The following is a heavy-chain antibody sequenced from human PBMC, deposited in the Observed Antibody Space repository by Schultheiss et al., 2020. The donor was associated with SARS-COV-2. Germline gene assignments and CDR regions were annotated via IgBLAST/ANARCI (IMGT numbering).Heavy chain of an antibody. V-gene: IGHV3-23*01. CDR3: ARGGVWNTYAHDAFDI. CDR2: ISGSGGST. D-gene: IGHD1/OR15-1a*01. J-gene: IGHJ3*02. CDR1: GFTFSSYA. Sequence: GESLKISCAASGFTFSSYAMSWVRQAPGKGLEWVSAISGSGGSTYYADSVKGRFTISRDNSKNTLYLQMNSLRAEDTAVYYCARGGVWNTYAHDAFDIWGQGTMVTVSS.